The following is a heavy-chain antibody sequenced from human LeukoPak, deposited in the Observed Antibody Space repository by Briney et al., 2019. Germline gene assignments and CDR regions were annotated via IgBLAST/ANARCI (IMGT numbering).Heavy chain of an antibody. D-gene: IGHD2-21*01. CDR1: GFTFSDYY. Sequence: GGSLRLSCAASGFTFSDYYMSWIRQAPGKGLEWVSYISSSGSTIYYADSVKGRFTISRDNAKNSLYLQMNSLRAEDTAVYYCARGNGDWNYYYYYMDVWGKGTTVTVSS. CDR3: ARGNGDWNYYYYYMDV. V-gene: IGHV3-11*04. J-gene: IGHJ6*03. CDR2: ISSSGSTI.